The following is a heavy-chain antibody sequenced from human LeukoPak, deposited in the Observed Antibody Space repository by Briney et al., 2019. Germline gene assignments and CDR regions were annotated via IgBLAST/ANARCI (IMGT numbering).Heavy chain of an antibody. CDR2: FYSSGST. V-gene: IGHV4-61*02. CDR1: GGSISSGSYY. J-gene: IGHJ4*02. Sequence: PSGTLSLTCTVSGGSISSGSYYWSWIRQPAGKGLVWIGRFYSSGSTSYNPSLKSRVTMSVDMSKNQFSLKLTSVTAADTAVYYCAREPVSDPIDYWGQGALVTVSS. CDR3: AREPVSDPIDY.